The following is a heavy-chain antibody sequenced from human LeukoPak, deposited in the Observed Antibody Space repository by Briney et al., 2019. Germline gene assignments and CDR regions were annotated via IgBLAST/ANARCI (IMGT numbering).Heavy chain of an antibody. CDR2: IYYSGST. CDR1: GGSIRRYY. J-gene: IGHJ4*02. V-gene: IGHV4-59*08. Sequence: SETLSLTCTVSGGSIRRYYWSWIRQPPGKGLEWIGYIYYSGSTNYKPSLKSRVTISADTSKNQFSLKLTSVTAADTAVYYCARQDTDMLIYWGQGTLVTVSA. D-gene: IGHD5-18*01. CDR3: ARQDTDMLIY.